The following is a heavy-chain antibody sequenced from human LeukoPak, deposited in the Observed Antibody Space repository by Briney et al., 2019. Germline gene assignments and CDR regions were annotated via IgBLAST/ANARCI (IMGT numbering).Heavy chain of an antibody. CDR2: IIPFFSTS. CDR3: ARSDVLQRYQLLHYYYYMDV. Sequence: KVSCKASGGTFSSYAFSWVRQAPGQGLEWMGGIIPFFSTSNYAQKFQGRVTITADESTSTAYMELRSLTSEDTAVYYCARSDVLQRYQLLHYYYYMDVWGKGTTVTISS. V-gene: IGHV1-69*01. J-gene: IGHJ6*03. D-gene: IGHD2-2*01. CDR1: GGTFSSYA.